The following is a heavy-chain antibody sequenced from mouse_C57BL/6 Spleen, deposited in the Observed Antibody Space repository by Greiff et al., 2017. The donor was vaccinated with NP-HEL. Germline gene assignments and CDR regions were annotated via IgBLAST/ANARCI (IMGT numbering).Heavy chain of an antibody. J-gene: IGHJ3*01. CDR1: GYTFTSYW. Sequence: VQLQQSGTVLARPGASVKMSCKTSGYTFTSYWMHWVKQRPGQGLEWIGAIYPGNSDTSYNQKFKGKAKQTAVTSASTAYMELSSLTNEDSAVYYCTRDGNYGDWFAYWGQGTLVTVSA. V-gene: IGHV1-5*01. CDR3: TRDGNYGDWFAY. CDR2: IYPGNSDT. D-gene: IGHD2-1*01.